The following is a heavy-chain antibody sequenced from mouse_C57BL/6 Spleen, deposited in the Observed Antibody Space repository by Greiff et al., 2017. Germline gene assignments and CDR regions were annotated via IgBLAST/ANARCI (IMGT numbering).Heavy chain of an antibody. V-gene: IGHV5-12*01. CDR2: ISNGGGST. J-gene: IGHJ3*01. D-gene: IGHD1-1*01. Sequence: EVHLVESGGGLVQPGGSLKLSCAASGFTFSDYYMYWVRQTPEKRLEWVAYISNGGGSTYYPDTVKGRITISRDNAKNTRYLQMSRLKSEDTAMYYCARQYYYGRSPGWFAYWGQGTLVTVSA. CDR1: GFTFSDYY. CDR3: ARQYYYGRSPGWFAY.